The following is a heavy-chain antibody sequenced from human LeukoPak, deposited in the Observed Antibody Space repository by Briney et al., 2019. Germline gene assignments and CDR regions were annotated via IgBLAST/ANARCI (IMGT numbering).Heavy chain of an antibody. V-gene: IGHV1-2*02. CDR2: MNPKSGAT. Sequence: ASVKVSCKASGYTFTGHYLHWVRQAPGQGLEWMGWMNPKSGATDYARKFQGRVTMTRDTSISTAYMELTRLRSDDTAVYFCARGSDYDDYFYMDFWGKGTTVTVSS. CDR3: ARGSDYDDYFYMDF. CDR1: GYTFTGHY. J-gene: IGHJ6*03.